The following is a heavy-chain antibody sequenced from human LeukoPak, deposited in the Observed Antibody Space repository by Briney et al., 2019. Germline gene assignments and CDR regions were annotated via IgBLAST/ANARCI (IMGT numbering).Heavy chain of an antibody. Sequence: ASVKVSCKGSGYSFTSYWIGWVRQMPGKGLEWMGITYPGDSDTRYSPSFQGQVTISADKSISTAYLQWSSLKASDTAMYYCARLSRRDGYNYYDYWGQGTLVTVSS. CDR3: ARLSRRDGYNYYDY. CDR2: TYPGDSDT. D-gene: IGHD5-24*01. J-gene: IGHJ4*02. CDR1: GYSFTSYW. V-gene: IGHV5-51*01.